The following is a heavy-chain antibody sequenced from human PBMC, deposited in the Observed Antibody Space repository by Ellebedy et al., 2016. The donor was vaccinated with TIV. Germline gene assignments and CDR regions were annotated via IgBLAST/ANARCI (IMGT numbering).Heavy chain of an antibody. CDR1: QFPFNTYA. CDR2: ISSTSDYT. Sequence: GESLKISCVASQFPFNTYAMGWVRLAPGRGLEWVSYISSTSDYTYYADSVKGRFTISRDNAKSSLYLQMSSLRAEDTAVYYCARDEGSYGNWGQGTLVTVSS. CDR3: ARDEGSYGN. V-gene: IGHV3-21*06. J-gene: IGHJ4*02. D-gene: IGHD5-18*01.